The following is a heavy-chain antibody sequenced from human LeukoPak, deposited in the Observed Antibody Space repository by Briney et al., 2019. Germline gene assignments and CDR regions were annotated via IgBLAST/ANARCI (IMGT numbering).Heavy chain of an antibody. Sequence: TGGSLRLSCAASGFTFSSYWMSWVRQAPGKGLEWVANIKQDGSEKYYVDSVKGRFTISRDNAKNSLYLQMNSLRAEDTAVYYRATDTYYDFWSGYGPDYWGQGTLVTVSS. CDR1: GFTFSSYW. CDR2: IKQDGSEK. J-gene: IGHJ4*02. D-gene: IGHD3-3*01. V-gene: IGHV3-7*01. CDR3: ATDTYYDFWSGYGPDY.